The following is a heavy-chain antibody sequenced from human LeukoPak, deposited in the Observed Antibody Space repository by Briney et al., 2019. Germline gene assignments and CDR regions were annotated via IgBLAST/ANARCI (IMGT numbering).Heavy chain of an antibody. V-gene: IGHV1-46*01. Sequence: ASVKVSCKASGYTFTSSYMHWVRQAPGQGLEWMGIINPSGGSTSYAQKFQGRVTMTRDMSTSTAYMELSSLRSEDTAVYYCARASYDSSGYYFLGYWGQGTLVTVSS. CDR2: INPSGGST. CDR3: ARASYDSSGYYFLGY. J-gene: IGHJ4*02. CDR1: GYTFTSSY. D-gene: IGHD3-22*01.